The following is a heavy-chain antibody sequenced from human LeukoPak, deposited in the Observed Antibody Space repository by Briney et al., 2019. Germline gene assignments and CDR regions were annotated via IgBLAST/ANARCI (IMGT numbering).Heavy chain of an antibody. D-gene: IGHD1-26*01. CDR1: GYTFTGYY. J-gene: IGHJ4*02. CDR3: ARIEWELPYRGGDY. V-gene: IGHV1-2*02. Sequence: GASVKVSCKASGYTFTGYYVHWVRQAPGQGLEWMGWINPNSGGTNYAQKFQGRVTMTRDTSISTAYMELSRLRSDDTAVYYCARIEWELPYRGGDYWGQGTLVTVSS. CDR2: INPNSGGT.